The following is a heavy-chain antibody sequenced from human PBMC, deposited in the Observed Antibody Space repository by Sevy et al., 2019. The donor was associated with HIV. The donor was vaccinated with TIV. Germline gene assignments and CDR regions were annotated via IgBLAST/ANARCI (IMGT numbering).Heavy chain of an antibody. CDR1: GYTFTSYG. CDR2: ISAYNGNT. CDR3: ARDIVVVENYYYYYMDD. V-gene: IGHV1-18*01. D-gene: IGHD2-15*01. Sequence: ASVKVSCKASGYTFTSYGISWVRQAPGQGLEWMGWISAYNGNTNYAQKLQGRVTMTTDTSTSTAYMELRSLRSDDTAVYYCARDIVVVENYYYYYMDDWGKGTTVTVSS. J-gene: IGHJ6*03.